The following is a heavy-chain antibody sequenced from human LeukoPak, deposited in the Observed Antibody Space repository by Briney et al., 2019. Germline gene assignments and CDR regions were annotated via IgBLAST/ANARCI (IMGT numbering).Heavy chain of an antibody. CDR1: GGSFSGYY. J-gene: IGHJ2*01. D-gene: IGHD6-6*01. CDR3: ARQISIHWYFDL. CDR2: INHSGST. Sequence: SETLSLTCAVYGGSFSGYYWSWIRQPPGKGLEWIGEINHSGSTNYNPSLKSRVTISVDTSKNQFSLKLSSVTAADTAVYYCARQISIHWYFDLCGRGTLVTVSS. V-gene: IGHV4-34*01.